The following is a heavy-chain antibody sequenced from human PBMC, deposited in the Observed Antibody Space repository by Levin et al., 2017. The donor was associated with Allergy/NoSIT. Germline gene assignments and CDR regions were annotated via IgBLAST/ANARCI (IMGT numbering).Heavy chain of an antibody. J-gene: IGHJ4*02. V-gene: IGHV3-30*03. D-gene: IGHD3-9*01. Sequence: SGGSLRLSCAASGFTFSSYGMHWVRQAPGKGLEWVAVISYDGSNKYYADSVKGRFTISRDNSKNTLYLQMNSLRAEDTAVYYCARYSYFDRRNLDYWGQGTLVTVSS. CDR3: ARYSYFDRRNLDY. CDR1: GFTFSSYG. CDR2: ISYDGSNK.